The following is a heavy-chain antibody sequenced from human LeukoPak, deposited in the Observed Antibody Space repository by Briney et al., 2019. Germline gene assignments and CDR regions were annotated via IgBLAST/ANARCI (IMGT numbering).Heavy chain of an antibody. Sequence: PGGSLGLSCAASGFTFTSYWMHWMRQAPGKGLEWVANMKQDGSEIYYVDSVKGRFTISSDNAKKSLYLQMNSLSVEDTAVYYCVLGSGWHDSHWGQGTLVTVSS. CDR3: VLGSGWHDSH. J-gene: IGHJ4*02. CDR2: MKQDGSEI. CDR1: GFTFTSYW. D-gene: IGHD6-19*01. V-gene: IGHV3-7*03.